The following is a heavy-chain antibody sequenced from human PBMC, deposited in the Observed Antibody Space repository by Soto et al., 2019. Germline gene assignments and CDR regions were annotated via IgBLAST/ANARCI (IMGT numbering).Heavy chain of an antibody. CDR3: ARGDYGDYYYYYMDV. V-gene: IGHV4-31*03. CDR1: GGPISSGGYY. Sequence: SETLSLTCTVSGGPISSGGYYWSWIRQHPGKGLEWIGYIYYSGSTYYNPSLKSRVTISVGTSKNQFSLKLSSVTAADTAVYYCARGDYGDYYYYYMDVWGKGTTVTVSS. D-gene: IGHD4-17*01. J-gene: IGHJ6*03. CDR2: IYYSGST.